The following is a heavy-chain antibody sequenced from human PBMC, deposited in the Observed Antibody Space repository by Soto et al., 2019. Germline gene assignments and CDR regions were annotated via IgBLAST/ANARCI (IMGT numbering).Heavy chain of an antibody. CDR2: INHSGST. Sequence: AETLALTCAVSGWSFSRYNRNWIRQPPGTGLEWIGEINHSGSTNYNPSLKSRVTISVATSKNQFSLKLTSVTAADTAVYYCARDKITGLFDYWGPGTLVIVS. CDR3: ARDKITGLFDY. CDR1: GWSFSRYN. D-gene: IGHD1-1*01. J-gene: IGHJ4*02. V-gene: IGHV4-34*01.